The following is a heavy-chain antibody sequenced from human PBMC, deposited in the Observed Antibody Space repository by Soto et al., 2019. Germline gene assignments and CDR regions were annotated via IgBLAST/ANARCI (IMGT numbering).Heavy chain of an antibody. CDR2: INAGNGNT. Sequence: ASVKVSCKASGYTFTSYAMHWVRQAPGQRLEWMGWINAGNGNTKYSRKFQGRVTITRDTSASTAYMELSSLRSEDTAVYYCARDASRGIAVALFDYWGQGTLVTVSS. CDR3: ARDASRGIAVALFDY. V-gene: IGHV1-3*01. D-gene: IGHD6-19*01. J-gene: IGHJ4*02. CDR1: GYTFTSYA.